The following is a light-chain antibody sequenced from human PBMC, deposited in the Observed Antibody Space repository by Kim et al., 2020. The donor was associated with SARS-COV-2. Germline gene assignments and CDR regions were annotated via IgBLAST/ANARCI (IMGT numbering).Light chain of an antibody. CDR1: SGSVSTSYY. Sequence: GTVTLTCGLGSGSVSTSYYPSWYQQTPGQAPRTLIYSTNTRSSGVPDRFSGSILGNKAALTITGAQADDESDYYCVLYMGSGVNWVFGGGTQLTVL. CDR3: VLYMGSGVNWV. J-gene: IGLJ3*02. V-gene: IGLV8-61*01. CDR2: STN.